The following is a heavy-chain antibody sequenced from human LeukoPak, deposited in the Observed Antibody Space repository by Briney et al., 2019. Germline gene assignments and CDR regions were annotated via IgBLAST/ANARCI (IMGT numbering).Heavy chain of an antibody. Sequence: SETLSLTCTVSGGSISSSSYYWGWIRQPPGKGLEWIGSIYHSGSTNYNPSPESRVTMSVDKSKNQFSLKLSSVTAADTAVYFCANSLLFGYVWCLGYWGQGTLVTVSS. J-gene: IGHJ4*02. CDR1: GGSISSSSYY. V-gene: IGHV4-39*07. CDR3: ANSLLFGYVWCLGY. CDR2: IYHSGST. D-gene: IGHD5-12*01.